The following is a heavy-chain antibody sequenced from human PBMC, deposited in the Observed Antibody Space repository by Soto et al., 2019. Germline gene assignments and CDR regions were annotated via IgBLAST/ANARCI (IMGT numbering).Heavy chain of an antibody. Sequence: EVQLVESGGGLVQPGGSLRLSCAASGFSISSYWMNWVRQAPGKGLEWVAIIRKDGSEKYYVDSVKGRFTISRDNAKNPLYPQMNSPRDDDTAVYYCAGGSGWLSDYWGRGTLVTVSS. CDR3: AGGSGWLSDY. V-gene: IGHV3-7*03. CDR1: GFSISSYW. J-gene: IGHJ4*02. CDR2: IRKDGSEK. D-gene: IGHD6-19*01.